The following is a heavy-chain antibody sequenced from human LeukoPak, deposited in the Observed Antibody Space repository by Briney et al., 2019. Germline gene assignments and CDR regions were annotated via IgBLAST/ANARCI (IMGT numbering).Heavy chain of an antibody. D-gene: IGHD1-26*01. V-gene: IGHV3-30*03. CDR1: GFTFSSYY. CDR2: MSYDETTE. CDR3: ARGGGANYYGDYFDL. Sequence: GGSLRLSCVGSGFTFSSYYMHWLRQAPDTGLEWVGVMSYDETTENYADSAQGRFTISRDNSKNTLFLQVSSLRAEDTAMYYCARGGGANYYGDYFDLWGQGTLVTVSS. J-gene: IGHJ4*02.